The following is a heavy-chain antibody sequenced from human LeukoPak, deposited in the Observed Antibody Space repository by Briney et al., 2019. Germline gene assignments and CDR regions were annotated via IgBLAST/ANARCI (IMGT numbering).Heavy chain of an antibody. V-gene: IGHV1-69*06. CDR1: GYTFTRYY. D-gene: IGHD5-18*01. CDR3: ANGGYSYGLDYYYYYYMDV. CDR2: IIPIFGTA. J-gene: IGHJ6*03. Sequence: SVKVSCKASGYTFTRYYMHWVRQAPGQGLEWMGGIIPIFGTANYAQKFQGRVTITADKSTSTAYMELSSLRSEDTAVYYCANGGYSYGLDYYYYYYMDVWGKGTTVTVSS.